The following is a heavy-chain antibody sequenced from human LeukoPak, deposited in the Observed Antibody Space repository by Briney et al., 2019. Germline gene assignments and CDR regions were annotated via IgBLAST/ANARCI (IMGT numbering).Heavy chain of an antibody. CDR3: ARDRGVFYYYYYMDV. V-gene: IGHV4-4*07. CDR1: GGSISSYY. CDR2: IYTSGST. D-gene: IGHD3-10*01. J-gene: IGHJ6*03. Sequence: SETLSLTCTVSGGSISSYYWSWLRQPAGKGLEWIGRIYTSGSTNYNPSLKRRVTISLDTSKNQFSLKLSSVPAADTAVYYCARDRGVFYYYYYMDVWGKGTTVTISS.